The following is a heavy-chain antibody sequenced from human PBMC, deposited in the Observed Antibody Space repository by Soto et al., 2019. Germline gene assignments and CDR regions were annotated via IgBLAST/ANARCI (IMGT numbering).Heavy chain of an antibody. D-gene: IGHD2-2*01. CDR2: ISFSGGST. J-gene: IGHJ5*02. CDR1: GFAFSSYA. CDR3: AKDSSQMLSNCFDP. Sequence: PGGSLRLSCAASGFAFSSYAMSGVRQAPGKGLEWVSAISFSGGSTNYADSVKGRFTISRDNSKNTLYLQMSSLRAEDTAIYYCAKDSSQMLSNCFDPWGHGTLVTVSS. V-gene: IGHV3-23*01.